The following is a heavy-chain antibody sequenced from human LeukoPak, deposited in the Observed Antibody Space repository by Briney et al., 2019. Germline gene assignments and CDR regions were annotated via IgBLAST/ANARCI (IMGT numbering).Heavy chain of an antibody. J-gene: IGHJ5*02. V-gene: IGHV3-53*01. CDR3: AKGNYYDSSGYRA. CDR2: IYSGGAT. D-gene: IGHD3-22*01. Sequence: GGSLRLSCAASGFTVISNLMTWVRQSPGRGLEWLSSIYSGGATYYADSVKGRFTISRDNSKNTLYLQMNSLRAEDTAVYYCAKGNYYDSSGYRAWGQGTLVTVSS. CDR1: GFTVISNL.